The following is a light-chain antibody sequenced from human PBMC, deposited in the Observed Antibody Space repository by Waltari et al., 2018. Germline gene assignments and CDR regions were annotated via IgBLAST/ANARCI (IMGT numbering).Light chain of an antibody. Sequence: DVVMTQSPLSLPVTPGESASISCRSSQSLLNSNGYNSLDWYLQKPGQSPQLLIYLGSNRASGVPDRFSGSGSGTDFTLKISRVEAEDVGVYYCMQALQTPPTFGQGTRLEIK. CDR2: LGS. V-gene: IGKV2-28*01. CDR1: QSLLNSNGYNS. J-gene: IGKJ5*01. CDR3: MQALQTPPT.